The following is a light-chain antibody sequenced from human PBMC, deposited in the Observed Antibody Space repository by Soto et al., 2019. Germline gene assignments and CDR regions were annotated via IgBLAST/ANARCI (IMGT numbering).Light chain of an antibody. CDR1: RRMSKY. V-gene: IGKV1-39*01. CDR2: AAS. Sequence: DIQMTQSPSSLSASVGDRVTITCRARRRMSKYLNWYQQKPGQAPKLLIYAASSLQSGVTSRFSSSGSGTDFTLTINGLQPEDFATYFCQQSYTARLTFGGGTKVEIK. J-gene: IGKJ4*01. CDR3: QQSYTARLT.